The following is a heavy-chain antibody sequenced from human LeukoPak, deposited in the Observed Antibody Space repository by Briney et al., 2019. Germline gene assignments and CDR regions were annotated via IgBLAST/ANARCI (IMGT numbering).Heavy chain of an antibody. V-gene: IGHV1-2*02. J-gene: IGHJ4*02. Sequence: GASVKVSCKASGYTFTDYYINWVRHAPGQGLEWMGWINPNTGGTNYDQKFQGRVSMTRDTSITSAFLELSSLSSDDTAVYYCASYFDILTGYYSDRRVFDYWGQGTPVAVSS. D-gene: IGHD3-9*01. CDR3: ASYFDILTGYYSDRRVFDY. CDR1: GYTFTDYY. CDR2: INPNTGGT.